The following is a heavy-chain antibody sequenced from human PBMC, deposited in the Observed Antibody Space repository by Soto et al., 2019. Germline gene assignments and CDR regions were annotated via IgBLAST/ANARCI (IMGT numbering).Heavy chain of an antibody. J-gene: IGHJ3*02. CDR3: ARDLGYYDSSGRRSAFDI. D-gene: IGHD3-22*01. CDR1: GFTFSSYS. V-gene: IGHV3-21*01. CDR2: ISSSSSYI. Sequence: PGGSLRLSCVASGFTFSSYSMNWVRQAPGKGLEWVSSISSSSSYIYYADSVKGRFTISRDNAKNSLYLQMNSLRAEDTAVYYCARDLGYYDSSGRRSAFDIWGQGTMVTVSS.